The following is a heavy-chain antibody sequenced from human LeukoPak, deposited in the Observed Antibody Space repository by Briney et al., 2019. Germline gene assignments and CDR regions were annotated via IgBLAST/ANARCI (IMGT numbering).Heavy chain of an antibody. J-gene: IGHJ4*02. V-gene: IGHV4-59*01. CDR1: GGSMSSYY. Sequence: SDTLSLTCSVAGGSMSSYYRSWIRQPPGKGLEWIGYIYYRGSTKYNPSLKSRVTISVDTSNNQFSLKLSSVAAADTAVYYCAAAAYGSGSYTVDYWGQGTLVTVSS. D-gene: IGHD3-10*01. CDR3: AAAAYGSGSYTVDY. CDR2: IYYRGST.